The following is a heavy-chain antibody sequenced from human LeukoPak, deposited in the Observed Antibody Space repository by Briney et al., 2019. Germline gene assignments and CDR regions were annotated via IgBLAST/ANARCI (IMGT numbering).Heavy chain of an antibody. D-gene: IGHD6-6*01. Sequence: GGSLRLSCAASGFTFSSYAMSWVRQAPGKGLEWVSAISGSGGSTYYADSVKGRFTISRDNSKNTLYLQMNSLRAEDTAVYYCAKDFVRYGSSSGRGTMDVWGKGTTVTVSS. CDR3: AKDFVRYGSSSGRGTMDV. CDR2: ISGSGGST. CDR1: GFTFSSYA. J-gene: IGHJ6*03. V-gene: IGHV3-23*01.